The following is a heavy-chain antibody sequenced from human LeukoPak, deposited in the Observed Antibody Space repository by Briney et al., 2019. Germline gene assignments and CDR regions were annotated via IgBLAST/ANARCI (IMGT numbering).Heavy chain of an antibody. Sequence: QPGGSLRLSCAASGFTFSSYAMSWVRQAPGKGLEWVSAISGSGGSTYYADPVKGRFTISRDNSKNTLYLQMNSLRAEDTAVYYCARSKYYYDSSGYLDYWGQGTLVTVSS. CDR3: ARSKYYYDSSGYLDY. CDR1: GFTFSSYA. D-gene: IGHD3-22*01. J-gene: IGHJ4*02. V-gene: IGHV3-23*01. CDR2: ISGSGGST.